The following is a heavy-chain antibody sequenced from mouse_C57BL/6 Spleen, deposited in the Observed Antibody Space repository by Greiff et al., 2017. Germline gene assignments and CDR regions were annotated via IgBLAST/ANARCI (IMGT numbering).Heavy chain of an antibody. V-gene: IGHV1-69*01. CDR1: GYTFTSYW. Sequence: QVQLQQPGAELVMPGASVKLSCKASGYTFTSYWMHWVKQRPGQGLEWIGEIYPSDSYTNYNQKFQGKSTLTVDKSTSTANMQLRSLTSEDSAVYYCAIAGGYYWGKGTTLTVSS. J-gene: IGHJ2*01. CDR2: IYPSDSYT. CDR3: AIAGGYY.